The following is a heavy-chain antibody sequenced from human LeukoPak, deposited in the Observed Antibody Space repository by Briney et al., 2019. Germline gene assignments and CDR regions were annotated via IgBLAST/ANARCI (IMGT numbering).Heavy chain of an antibody. D-gene: IGHD2-15*01. CDR2: INPSGGST. Sequence: ASVKVSCKASGYTFTSYYMHWVRQAPGQGLEWMGIINPSGGSTSYAQKFQGRVTMTRDTSISTAYMELSRLRSDDTAVYYCARDQRYCSGGSCYPDWFDPWGQGTLVTVSS. V-gene: IGHV1-46*01. CDR3: ARDQRYCSGGSCYPDWFDP. J-gene: IGHJ5*02. CDR1: GYTFTSYY.